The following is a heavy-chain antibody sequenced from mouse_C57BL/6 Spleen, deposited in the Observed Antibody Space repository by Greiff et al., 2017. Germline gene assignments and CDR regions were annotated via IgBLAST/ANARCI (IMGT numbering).Heavy chain of an antibody. V-gene: IGHV1-50*01. D-gene: IGHD1-1*01. CDR2: IDPSDSYT. CDR3: ARRITTVVSYYFDY. Sequence: QVQLQQPGAELVKPGASVKLSCKASGYTFTSYWMQWVKQRPGQGLEWIGEIDPSDSYTNYNQKFKGKSTLTVDKSSSTAYMQLSSLTSEDSAVYYCARRITTVVSYYFDYWGQGTTLTVSS. CDR1: GYTFTSYW. J-gene: IGHJ2*01.